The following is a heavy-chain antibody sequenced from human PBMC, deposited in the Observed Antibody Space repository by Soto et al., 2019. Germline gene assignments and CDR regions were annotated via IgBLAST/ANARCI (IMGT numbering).Heavy chain of an antibody. CDR3: GIGYCISTSCPFNWFDP. D-gene: IGHD2-2*01. Sequence: QVQLVQSGAEVKKPGSSVKVSCKASGGTFSSYAISWVRQAPGQGLEWMGGIIPIFGTANYAQKFQGRVTITADESTSTAYMELSSLRSEDTAVYYCGIGYCISTSCPFNWFDPWGQGTLVTVSS. CDR2: IIPIFGTA. V-gene: IGHV1-69*12. J-gene: IGHJ5*02. CDR1: GGTFSSYA.